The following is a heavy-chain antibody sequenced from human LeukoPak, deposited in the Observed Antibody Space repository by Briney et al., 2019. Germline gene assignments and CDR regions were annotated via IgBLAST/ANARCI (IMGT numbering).Heavy chain of an antibody. J-gene: IGHJ6*04. CDR3: AELGITMIGGV. CDR1: GFIFSSYW. D-gene: IGHD3-10*02. CDR2: IKQDGSEK. V-gene: IGHV3-7*01. Sequence: GGSLRLSCVGSGFIFSSYWMSWVRQAPGKGLEWVAYIKQDGSEKYYVDSVKGRFTISRDNSKNALFLQMNSLRAEDTAVYYCAELGITMIGGVWGKGTTVTISS.